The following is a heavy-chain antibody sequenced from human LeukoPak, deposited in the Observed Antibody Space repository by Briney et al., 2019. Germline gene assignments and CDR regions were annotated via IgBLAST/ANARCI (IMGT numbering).Heavy chain of an antibody. CDR3: ARDHLAVAGRNWFDP. CDR1: GGSISSYY. CDR2: IYTSGSI. J-gene: IGHJ5*02. V-gene: IGHV4-4*07. Sequence: SETLSLTCTVSGGSISSYYWSWIRQPAGKGLEWIGRIYTSGSINYNPSLKSRVTISVDTSKNQFSLKLSSVTAADTAVYYCARDHLAVAGRNWFDPWGQGTLVTVSS. D-gene: IGHD6-19*01.